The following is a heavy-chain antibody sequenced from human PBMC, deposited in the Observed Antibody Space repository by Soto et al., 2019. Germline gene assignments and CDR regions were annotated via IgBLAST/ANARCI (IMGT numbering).Heavy chain of an antibody. D-gene: IGHD3-10*01. CDR3: ARRGVRMVRGVIISYGMDV. CDR1: GFPFSSYG. V-gene: IGHV3-21*01. Sequence: PGGSLRLSCAASGFPFSSYGMNWVRQAPGKGLECVSSISSSSSYIYYADSVKGRFTISRDNAKNSLYLHMNSLRAEDTAVYYCARRGVRMVRGVIISYGMDVLGQGSTVNVCS. CDR2: ISSSSSYI. J-gene: IGHJ6*02.